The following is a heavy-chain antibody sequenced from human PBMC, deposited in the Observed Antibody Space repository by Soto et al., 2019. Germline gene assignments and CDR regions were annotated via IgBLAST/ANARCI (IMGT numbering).Heavy chain of an antibody. CDR3: AKGHQQWELFVVFDS. J-gene: IGHJ4*02. D-gene: IGHD1-26*01. CDR1: GFTFSVFA. CDR2: ISHSGGST. V-gene: IGHV3-23*01. Sequence: GGSLRLSCAAAGFTFSVFAMTWVRQTPGKGLEWVSTISHSGGSTFYADSVKGRFTISRDNSKNTLFLQMNSLGAEDTAVYYCAKGHQQWELFVVFDSWGQGTLVTVSS.